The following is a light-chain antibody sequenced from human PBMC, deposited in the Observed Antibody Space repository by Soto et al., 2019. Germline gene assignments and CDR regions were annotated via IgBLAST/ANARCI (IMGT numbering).Light chain of an antibody. Sequence: VLTQPPSVSGAPGQRVTISCTGSTSDIGAGFDVHWYQQLPGKAPKLLIYGNTNRPSGVPDRFSGSKSGTSASLAITGLQAEDEADYFCQSYDSSLSGNDVFGPGTKVTV. J-gene: IGLJ1*01. CDR3: QSYDSSLSGNDV. V-gene: IGLV1-40*01. CDR1: TSDIGAGFD. CDR2: GNT.